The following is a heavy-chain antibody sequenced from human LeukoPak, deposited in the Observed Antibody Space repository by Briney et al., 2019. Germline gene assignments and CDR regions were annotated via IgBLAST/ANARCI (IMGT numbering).Heavy chain of an antibody. D-gene: IGHD2-8*01. V-gene: IGHV4-39*01. CDR3: ARRVDGDCTNGVCAYYFDY. CDR2: IYYSGRT. Sequence: SETLSLTCTVSGGSIIRDSNYWGWIRQPPGKGLEYIGSIYYSGRTYYNASLKSRVIISVDTSKNTFSLKLSSVTAADTAVYYCARRVDGDCTNGVCAYYFDYWGQGTLVTVSS. J-gene: IGHJ4*02. CDR1: GGSIIRDSNY.